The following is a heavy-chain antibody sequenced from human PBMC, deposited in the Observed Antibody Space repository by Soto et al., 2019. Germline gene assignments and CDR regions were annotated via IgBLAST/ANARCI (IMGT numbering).Heavy chain of an antibody. D-gene: IGHD3-10*01. Sequence: QVQLVESGRGVVQPGRSLRLSCAASGFTFSSYAMHWVRQAPGKGLEWVAVISYDGSDKCYADSVKGRFTISRDNSKNTLYLQMNSLRVEDTAVYYCASTLIRGVITTYFDYWGQGTLVTVSS. J-gene: IGHJ4*02. V-gene: IGHV3-30-3*01. CDR2: ISYDGSDK. CDR1: GFTFSSYA. CDR3: ASTLIRGVITTYFDY.